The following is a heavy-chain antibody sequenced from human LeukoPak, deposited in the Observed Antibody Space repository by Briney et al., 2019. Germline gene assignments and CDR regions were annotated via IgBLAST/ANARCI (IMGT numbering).Heavy chain of an antibody. CDR3: ARARSGWYVDAFDI. CDR2: IYYSGST. D-gene: IGHD6-19*01. J-gene: IGHJ3*02. V-gene: IGHV4-59*01. Sequence: SETLSLTXTVSGGSISSYHWSWIRQPPGKGLEWIGYIYYSGSTNYNPSLKSRVTISVDTSKNQFSLKLSSVTAADTAVYYCARARSGWYVDAFDIWGQGAMVTVSS. CDR1: GGSISSYH.